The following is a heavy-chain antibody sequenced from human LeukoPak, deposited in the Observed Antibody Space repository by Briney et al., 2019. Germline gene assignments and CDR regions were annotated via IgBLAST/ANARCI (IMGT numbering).Heavy chain of an antibody. D-gene: IGHD6-19*01. CDR1: GGSFSGYY. CDR2: INHSGST. Sequence: SETLSLTCAVYGGSFSGYYWSWIRQPPGKGLEWIGEINHSGSTNYNPSLKSRVTISVDTSKNQFSLKLSPVTAADTAVYYCARGLLEQWLVHYYYYMDVWGKGTTVTVSS. V-gene: IGHV4-34*01. CDR3: ARGLLEQWLVHYYYYMDV. J-gene: IGHJ6*03.